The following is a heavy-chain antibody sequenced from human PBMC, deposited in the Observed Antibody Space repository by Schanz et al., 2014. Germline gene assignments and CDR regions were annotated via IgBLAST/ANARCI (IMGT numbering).Heavy chain of an antibody. J-gene: IGHJ6*03. CDR1: GFTFSSYG. V-gene: IGHV3-33*01. CDR3: ARDAVALVPEYFMDV. CDR2: VWSDGNTK. Sequence: QVQLVESGGGVVQPGRSLRLSCAASGFTFSSYGMHWVRQAPGRGLEWVALVWSDGNTKYYVDSVKGRFTISRDNSMNTLHLQMDGLRVEDTAVYYCARDAVALVPEYFMDVWGKGTPVTVSS. D-gene: IGHD2-15*01.